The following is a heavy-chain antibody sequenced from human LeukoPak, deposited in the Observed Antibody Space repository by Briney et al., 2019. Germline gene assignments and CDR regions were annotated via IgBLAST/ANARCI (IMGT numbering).Heavy chain of an antibody. V-gene: IGHV3-21*01. CDR1: GFTFSSYS. Sequence: PGGSLRLSCAASGFTFSSYSMNWVRRAPGKGLEWVSSISSSSSYIYYADSVKGRFTISRDNAKNSLYLQMNSLRAEDTAVYYCARDGSDRGYSYGYDYWGQGTLVTVSS. CDR3: ARDGSDRGYSYGYDY. CDR2: ISSSSSYI. J-gene: IGHJ4*02. D-gene: IGHD5-18*01.